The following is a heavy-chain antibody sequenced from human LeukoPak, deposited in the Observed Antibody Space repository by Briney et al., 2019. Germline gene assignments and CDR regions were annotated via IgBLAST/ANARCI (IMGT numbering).Heavy chain of an antibody. J-gene: IGHJ4*02. CDR1: GFTFSSYA. V-gene: IGHV3-23*01. CDR3: AKDATGLYYYDSSGYYVKPRPYYFDY. D-gene: IGHD3-22*01. Sequence: GGSLRLSCAASGFTFSSYAMSWVRQAPGKGLEWVSAISGSGGSTYYADSVKGRFTISRDNSKNTLYLQMNSLRAEDTAVYYCAKDATGLYYYDSSGYYVKPRPYYFDYWGQGTLVTVSS. CDR2: ISGSGGST.